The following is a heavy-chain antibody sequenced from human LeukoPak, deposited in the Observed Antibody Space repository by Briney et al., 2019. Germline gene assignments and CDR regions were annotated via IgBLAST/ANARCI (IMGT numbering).Heavy chain of an antibody. D-gene: IGHD3-3*01. V-gene: IGHV3-23*01. J-gene: IGHJ4*02. Sequence: PGGSLRLSCAASGFTFSNYAMSWVRQAPGKGLEWVSPISGSGGDTYYADSVKGRFTISRDNSKNSLYLQMTSLRAEDTDLYYCAREKRPGVVGTVWFDYWGQGTLVTVSS. CDR3: AREKRPGVVGTVWFDY. CDR1: GFTFSNYA. CDR2: ISGSGGDT.